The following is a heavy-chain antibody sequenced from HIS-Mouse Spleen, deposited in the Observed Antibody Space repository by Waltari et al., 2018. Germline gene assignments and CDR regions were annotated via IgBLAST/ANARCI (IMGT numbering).Heavy chain of an antibody. D-gene: IGHD1-26*01. CDR2: INHSGST. J-gene: IGHJ4*02. CDR3: ARMGPASGSYGDY. V-gene: IGHV4-34*01. Sequence: QVQLQQWGAGLLTPSETLSLTCAVYGGSFSGYYWSWIRQPQGKGLEWIGEINHSGSTNYNPSLKSRVTISVDTSKNQFSLKLSSVTAADTAVYYCARMGPASGSYGDYWGQGTLVTVSS. CDR1: GGSFSGYY.